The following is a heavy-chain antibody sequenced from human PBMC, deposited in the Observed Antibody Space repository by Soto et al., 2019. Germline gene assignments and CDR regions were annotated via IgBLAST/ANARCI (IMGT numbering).Heavy chain of an antibody. Sequence: PGESLKISCKGSGYSFTSYWIVWVRQMPGKGLEWMGIIYPGDSDTRYSPSFQGQVTISADKSISTAYLQWSSLKASDTAMYYCASSDCSSTSCHLGGYYYYGMDVWGQGTTVTVSS. CDR1: GYSFTSYW. CDR3: ASSDCSSTSCHLGGYYYYGMDV. CDR2: IYPGDSDT. D-gene: IGHD2-2*01. J-gene: IGHJ6*02. V-gene: IGHV5-51*01.